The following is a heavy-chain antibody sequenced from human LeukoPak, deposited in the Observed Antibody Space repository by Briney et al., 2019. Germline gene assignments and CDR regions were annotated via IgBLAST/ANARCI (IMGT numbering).Heavy chain of an antibody. CDR3: ARDNSSPLFDY. D-gene: IGHD6-6*01. Sequence: ASVKVSCKASGGTFSSYAISWVRQAPGQGLEWMGWINPNSGVTNYAQKFQGRVTMTRDTSISTAYMELSRLRSDDTAVYYCARDNSSPLFDYWGQGTLVTVSS. V-gene: IGHV1-2*02. CDR1: GGTFSSYA. CDR2: INPNSGVT. J-gene: IGHJ4*02.